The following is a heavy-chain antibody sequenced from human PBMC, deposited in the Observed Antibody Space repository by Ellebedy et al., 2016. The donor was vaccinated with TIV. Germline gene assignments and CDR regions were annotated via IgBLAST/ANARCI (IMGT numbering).Heavy chain of an antibody. D-gene: IGHD6-19*01. Sequence: GESLKISXAASGFTFSSYTMNWVRQAPGKGLEWVSFISRSSSTINYADSVKGRFTISRDNANNSLYLQMNSLRAEDTAVYYCARPGVAGSMGYWGQGTLVTVSS. J-gene: IGHJ4*02. CDR1: GFTFSSYT. CDR2: ISRSSSTI. CDR3: ARPGVAGSMGY. V-gene: IGHV3-48*04.